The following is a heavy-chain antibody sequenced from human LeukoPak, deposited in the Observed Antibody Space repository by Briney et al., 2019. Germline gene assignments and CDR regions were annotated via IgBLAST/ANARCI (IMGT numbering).Heavy chain of an antibody. Sequence: GGSLRLSCAASGFTFSNYAMSWVRQAPGKGLEWVSAISGSGVNTYYADSVRGRFTISRDNSKNTLYLQMNSLGAEDTAVYYCAQAPSTMAKALFHYWGQGTLVTVYS. D-gene: IGHD3-10*01. V-gene: IGHV3-23*01. CDR3: AQAPSTMAKALFHY. CDR2: ISGSGVNT. CDR1: GFTFSNYA. J-gene: IGHJ4*02.